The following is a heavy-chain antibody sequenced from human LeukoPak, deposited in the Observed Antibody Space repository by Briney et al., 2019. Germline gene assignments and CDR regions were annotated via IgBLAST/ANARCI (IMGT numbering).Heavy chain of an antibody. D-gene: IGHD3-10*01. CDR1: GYTFTGYY. V-gene: IGHV1-2*02. CDR3: ARSSAYYYGSGSYYTSLEYFQH. J-gene: IGHJ1*01. Sequence: ASVKVSCKASGYTFTGYYMHWVRQAPGQGPEWMRWINPNSGGTNYAQKFQGRVTMTRDTSISTAYMELSRLRSDDTAVYYCARSSAYYYGSGSYYTSLEYFQHWGQGTLVTVSS. CDR2: INPNSGGT.